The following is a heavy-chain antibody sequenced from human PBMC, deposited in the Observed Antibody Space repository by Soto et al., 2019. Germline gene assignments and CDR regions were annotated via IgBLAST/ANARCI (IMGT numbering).Heavy chain of an antibody. Sequence: QVQLVQSKSEMKKPGPSVRVSCKASGYSISTYGFAWVRQAPGQRLEWLGWISGYNGNTNYAQNLQGRLTMTIDTSTSAAYMDLMSLRSEDTAPYFCARDSLSTSRWNPGSDFWGQGTLVTVS. D-gene: IGHD1-1*01. CDR1: GYSISTYG. J-gene: IGHJ4*02. V-gene: IGHV1-18*01. CDR2: ISGYNGNT. CDR3: ARDSLSTSRWNPGSDF.